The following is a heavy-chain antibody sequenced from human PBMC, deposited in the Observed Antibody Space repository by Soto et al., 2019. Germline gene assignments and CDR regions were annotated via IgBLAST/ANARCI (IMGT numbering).Heavy chain of an antibody. CDR3: ARGGTPIDY. J-gene: IGHJ4*02. CDR1: GYTFTNFG. CDR2: ISAYNGNT. D-gene: IGHD3-16*01. V-gene: IGHV1-18*01. Sequence: QVQLVQSGAEVKKPGASVKVSCKASGYTFTNFGISWVRQAPGQGLEWMGWISAYNGNTNYAQKFQGRVTMTTDTTTSTAHMGVRRLRFHETAVYSCARGGTPIDYWCQGTLVTVSS.